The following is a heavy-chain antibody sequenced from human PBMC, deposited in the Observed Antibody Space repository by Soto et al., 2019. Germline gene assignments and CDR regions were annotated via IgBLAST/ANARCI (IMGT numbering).Heavy chain of an antibody. CDR1: GGSISNYY. J-gene: IGHJ4*02. Sequence: PSETLSLTCTVSGGSISNYYWSWIRQPPGKGLEWIGYFYYTGITNYNPSLKSRISMSVDTSKNQFSLKLSSVTAADTAVYYCARDRTDFWSGYALDYWGQGTLVTVSS. V-gene: IGHV4-59*01. CDR3: ARDRTDFWSGYALDY. D-gene: IGHD3-3*01. CDR2: FYYTGIT.